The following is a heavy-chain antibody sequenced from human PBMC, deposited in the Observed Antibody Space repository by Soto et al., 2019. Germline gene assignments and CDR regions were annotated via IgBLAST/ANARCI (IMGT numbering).Heavy chain of an antibody. Sequence: ASVKVSCKASGYTFTSYAMHWVRQAPGQRLEWMGWINAGNGNTKYSQKFQGRVTITRDTSASTAYMELSSLRSEDTAVYYCARVGGELFNYYYYGMDVWGQGTTVTVSS. D-gene: IGHD3-10*01. CDR2: INAGNGNT. J-gene: IGHJ6*02. V-gene: IGHV1-3*01. CDR1: GYTFTSYA. CDR3: ARVGGELFNYYYYGMDV.